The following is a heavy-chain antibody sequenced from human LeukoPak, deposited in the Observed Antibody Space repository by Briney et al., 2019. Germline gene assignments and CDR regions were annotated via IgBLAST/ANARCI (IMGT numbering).Heavy chain of an antibody. CDR2: IYPGDSDT. V-gene: IGHV5-51*01. CDR1: GYSFTSYW. Sequence: GESLKISCKGSGYSFTSYWISWVRQMPGKGLEWMGTIYPGDSDTRYSPSFQGQVTMSADKSTSTAYLQWSSLKASDTAMYYCARLRYTYGYFDFWGQGTLVTVSS. J-gene: IGHJ4*02. D-gene: IGHD5-18*01. CDR3: ARLRYTYGYFDF.